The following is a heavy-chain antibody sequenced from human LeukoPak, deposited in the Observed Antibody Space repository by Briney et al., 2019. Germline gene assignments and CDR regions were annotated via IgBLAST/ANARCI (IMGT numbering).Heavy chain of an antibody. J-gene: IGHJ3*02. CDR1: GFTFDDYG. Sequence: GGSLRLSCAASGFTFDDYGMSWVRQAPGKGLEWVSGINWNGGSTGYADSVKGRFTISRDNAKNSLYLQMNSLRAEDTALYYCARSWDIVLLGAFDIWGQGTMVTVSS. CDR3: ARSWDIVLLGAFDI. D-gene: IGHD2-8*01. V-gene: IGHV3-20*04. CDR2: INWNGGST.